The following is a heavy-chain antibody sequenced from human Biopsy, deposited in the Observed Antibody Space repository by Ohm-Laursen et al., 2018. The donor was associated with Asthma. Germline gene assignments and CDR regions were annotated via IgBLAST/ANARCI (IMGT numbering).Heavy chain of an antibody. CDR2: VLWSGTT. CDR1: GAYIGSRDHH. V-gene: IGHV4-30-4*01. CDR3: ARVAIYGDLYFGIDV. J-gene: IGHJ6*02. Sequence: TLSLTCAVGGAYIGSRDHHWSWIRQSPGTGLEWIGFVLWSGTTHYNRSLERRLSISIDPTRNEFSMTLTSVTAADTAVYFCARVAIYGDLYFGIDVWGPGTTVSVS. D-gene: IGHD4-17*01.